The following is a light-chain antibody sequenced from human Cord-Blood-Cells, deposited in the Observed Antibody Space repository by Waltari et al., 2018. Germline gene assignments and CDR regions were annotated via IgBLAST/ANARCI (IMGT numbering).Light chain of an antibody. J-gene: IGLJ2*01. Sequence: SVLTQPPSVSGAPGQRVTISCTGSSPNIGAGSDVTWYQQLPGTAPKLLIYGNSNRPSGVPDRFSGSKSGTSASLAITGLQAEDEADYYCQSYDSSLSGVVFGGGTKLTVL. CDR3: QSYDSSLSGVV. CDR1: SPNIGAGSD. CDR2: GNS. V-gene: IGLV1-40*01.